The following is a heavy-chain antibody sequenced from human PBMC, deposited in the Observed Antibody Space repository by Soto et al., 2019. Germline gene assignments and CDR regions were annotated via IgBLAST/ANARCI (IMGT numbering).Heavy chain of an antibody. J-gene: IGHJ6*02. Sequence: PGGSLRLSCAASGFTFSSYGMHWVRQAPGKGLEWVAVISYDGSNKYYADSVKGRFTISRDNSKNTLYLQMNSLRAEDTAVYYCANHGMGPYYYYYYGMDVWGQGTTVTVSS. D-gene: IGHD2-8*01. CDR2: ISYDGSNK. CDR3: ANHGMGPYYYYYYGMDV. V-gene: IGHV3-30*18. CDR1: GFTFSSYG.